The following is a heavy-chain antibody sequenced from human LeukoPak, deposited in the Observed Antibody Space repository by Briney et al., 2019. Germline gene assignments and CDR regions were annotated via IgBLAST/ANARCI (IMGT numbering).Heavy chain of an antibody. CDR1: GFTFSSYA. J-gene: IGHJ6*02. CDR3: ARDQYSSGWYYYYYGMDV. D-gene: IGHD6-19*01. Sequence: GGSLRLSCAASGFTFSSYAMHWVRQAPGQGLEWVAVISYDGSNKYYADSVKGRFTISRDNSKNTLYLQMNSLRAEDTAVYYCARDQYSSGWYYYYYGMDVWGQGTAVTVSS. CDR2: ISYDGSNK. V-gene: IGHV3-30-3*01.